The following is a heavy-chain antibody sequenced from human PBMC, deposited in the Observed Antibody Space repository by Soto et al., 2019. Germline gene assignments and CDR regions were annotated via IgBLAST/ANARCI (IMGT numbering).Heavy chain of an antibody. CDR3: AKGESSSAVSYSYYGLDV. Sequence: GASVKVSCKASGYIFSEYYIQWVRQAPGQGLECMGWINPNNGGTTYAQKFHGRVTMTRDTSISTAYMELSRLRSDDTAVYFCAKGESSSAVSYSYYGLDVWG. V-gene: IGHV1-2*02. CDR2: INPNNGGT. J-gene: IGHJ6*02. CDR1: GYIFSEYY. D-gene: IGHD3-22*01.